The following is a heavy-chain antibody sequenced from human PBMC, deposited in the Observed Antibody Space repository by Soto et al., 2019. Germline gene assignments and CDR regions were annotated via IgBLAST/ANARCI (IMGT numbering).Heavy chain of an antibody. Sequence: QVQLMESGGGVVQPGRSLRLSCAASGFTFNTYGIHWVRQAPGKGLEWVAVIWYAGSNKYYADSVKGRFTISRDNSNNTLYMQMTGLRAEDTAVYYCARGTVHFAYWGQGTLVTVSS. J-gene: IGHJ4*02. D-gene: IGHD4-17*01. CDR2: IWYAGSNK. V-gene: IGHV3-33*01. CDR1: GFTFNTYG. CDR3: ARGTVHFAY.